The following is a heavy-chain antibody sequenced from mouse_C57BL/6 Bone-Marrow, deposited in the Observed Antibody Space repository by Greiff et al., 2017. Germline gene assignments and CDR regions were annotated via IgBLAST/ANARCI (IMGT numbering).Heavy chain of an antibody. Sequence: EVQLQQSGAELVRPGASVKLSCTASGFNIKDDYMHWVKQRPEQGLEWIGWIDPENGDTEYASKFQGKATITADTSSNTAYLQLSSLTSEDTAVYYCTTEVVTRAWFAYWGQGTLVTVSA. CDR2: IDPENGDT. CDR3: TTEVVTRAWFAY. V-gene: IGHV14-4*01. CDR1: GFNIKDDY. D-gene: IGHD2-2*01. J-gene: IGHJ3*01.